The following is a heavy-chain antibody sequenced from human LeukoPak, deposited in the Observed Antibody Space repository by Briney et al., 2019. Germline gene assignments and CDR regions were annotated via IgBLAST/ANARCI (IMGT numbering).Heavy chain of an antibody. V-gene: IGHV1-46*01. CDR2: INPSGGST. D-gene: IGHD6-19*01. J-gene: IGHJ4*02. CDR3: ARDSLSSGWYLNPDY. CDR1: GYTFTSYY. Sequence: GASVKVSCKASGYTFTSYYVHWVRQAPGQGLEWMGIINPSGGSTSYAQKFQGRVTMTRDTSTSTVYMELSSLRSEDTAVYYCARDSLSSGWYLNPDYWGQGTLVTVSS.